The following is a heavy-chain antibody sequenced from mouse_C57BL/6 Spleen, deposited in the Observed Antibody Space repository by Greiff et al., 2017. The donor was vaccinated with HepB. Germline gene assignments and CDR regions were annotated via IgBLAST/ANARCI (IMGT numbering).Heavy chain of an antibody. CDR3: ARNYGSRYAMDY. D-gene: IGHD1-1*01. J-gene: IGHJ4*01. V-gene: IGHV1-50*01. CDR2: IDPSDSYT. Sequence: VQLQQPGAELVKPGASVKLSCKASGYTFTSYWMQWVKQRPGQGLEWIGEIDPSDSYTNYNQKFKGKATLNVDTSSSTAYMPLSSLTSEDSAVYYCARNYGSRYAMDYWGQGTSVTVSS. CDR1: GYTFTSYW.